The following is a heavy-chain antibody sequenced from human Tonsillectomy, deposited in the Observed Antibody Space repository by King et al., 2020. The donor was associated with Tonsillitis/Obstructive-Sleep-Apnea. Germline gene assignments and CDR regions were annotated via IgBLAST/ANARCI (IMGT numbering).Heavy chain of an antibody. CDR1: GYTFPNYG. D-gene: IGHD3-22*01. J-gene: IGHJ4*02. CDR3: ARDSMSHYYDSSGYYTFNY. CDR2: ISAYNGHT. V-gene: IGHV1-18*01. Sequence: VQSGAEVKKSGASVKVSCKASGYTFPNYGISWVRQAPGQGLEWMGWISAYNGHTNYAQKLQGRLTMTTDTSTSTAYLELRSLRSDDTAVYYCARDSMSHYYDSSGYYTFNYWGQGTLVTVSS.